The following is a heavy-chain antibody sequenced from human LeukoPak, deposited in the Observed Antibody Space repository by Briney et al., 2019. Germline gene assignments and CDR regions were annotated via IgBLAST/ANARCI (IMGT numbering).Heavy chain of an antibody. J-gene: IGHJ4*02. CDR1: GGSISSGGYS. D-gene: IGHD5-24*01. CDR2: IYHSGST. V-gene: IGHV4-30-2*01. CDR3: ARGIGDGYSNLDY. Sequence: SETLSLTCAVSGGSISSGGYSWSWIRQPPGKGLEWIGYIYHSGSTYYNPSLKSRVTISVDRSENQFSLKLSSVTAADTAVYYCARGIGDGYSNLDYWGQGTLVTVSS.